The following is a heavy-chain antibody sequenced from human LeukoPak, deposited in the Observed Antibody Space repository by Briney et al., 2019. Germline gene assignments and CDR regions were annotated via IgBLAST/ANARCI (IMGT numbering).Heavy chain of an antibody. V-gene: IGHV4-34*01. CDR1: GGSFSGYY. J-gene: IGHJ4*01. Sequence: SETLSLTCAVYGGSFSGYYWSWIRQPPGKGLEWIGEINHSGSTNYNPSLKSRVTISVDTSKNQFSLKLSSVTAADTAVYYCASRRSSGWDPFRYFDYWGQGTLVTVSS. D-gene: IGHD6-19*01. CDR3: ASRRSSGWDPFRYFDY. CDR2: INHSGST.